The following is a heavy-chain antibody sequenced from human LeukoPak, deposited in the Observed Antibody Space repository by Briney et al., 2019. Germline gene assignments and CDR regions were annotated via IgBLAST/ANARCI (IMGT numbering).Heavy chain of an antibody. CDR3: ARVGIAAAGRKYYYYMDV. Sequence: ASVKVSCKASGYTFTGYYMHWVRQAPGQGLEWMGWINPNSGGTNYAQKFQGRVTMTRDTSISTAYMELSRLRSDDTAVYYCARVGIAAAGRKYYYYMDVWGKGTTVTVSS. D-gene: IGHD6-13*01. J-gene: IGHJ6*03. CDR1: GYTFTGYY. V-gene: IGHV1-2*02. CDR2: INPNSGGT.